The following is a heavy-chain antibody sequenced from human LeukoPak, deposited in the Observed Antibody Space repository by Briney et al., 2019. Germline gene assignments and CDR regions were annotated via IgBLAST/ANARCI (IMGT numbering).Heavy chain of an antibody. Sequence: SETLSLTCTVSGGSISGYYHNWVRQSPGRGLEWIGLVHYSGNTSYNPSLKSRVSISTDTSKNQFSLELTSVTAADTAVYYCVIGRGWQPDYWGQGIPVTVSS. D-gene: IGHD3-10*01. CDR1: GGSISGYY. V-gene: IGHV4-59*03. CDR3: VIGRGWQPDY. J-gene: IGHJ4*02. CDR2: VHYSGNT.